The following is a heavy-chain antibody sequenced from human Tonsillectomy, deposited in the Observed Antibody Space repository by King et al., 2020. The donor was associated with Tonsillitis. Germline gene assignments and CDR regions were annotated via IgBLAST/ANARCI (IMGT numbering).Heavy chain of an antibody. CDR2: IKPDGSLE. Sequence: VQLVESGGGLVQPGGSLRLSCAASGLRFSSYWMTWFRQAPGKGPEWVANIKPDGSLENYLDSVRGRFTVSRDNAKNSLYLQMNSLRAEDSAVYYCARDLTPYDSDTDIYYDAFDIWGQGTMVTVSS. CDR3: ARDLTPYDSDTDIYYDAFDI. J-gene: IGHJ3*02. D-gene: IGHD3-9*01. CDR1: GLRFSSYW. V-gene: IGHV3-7*03.